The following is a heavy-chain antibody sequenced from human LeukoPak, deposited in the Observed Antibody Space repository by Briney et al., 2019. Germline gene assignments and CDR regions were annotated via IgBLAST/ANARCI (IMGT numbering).Heavy chain of an antibody. CDR2: IHYTGNT. J-gene: IGHJ4*02. CDR1: GGSISSYY. CDR3: AKYGQYNFDY. Sequence: PSETLSLTCTVSGGSISSYYWSWIRQPPGKGLEWLGFIHYTGNTNHNPSLKNRVTISVDTSKNQFSLKLSSVTAADTAIYYCAKYGQYNFDYWGQGTLVTVSS. V-gene: IGHV4-59*01. D-gene: IGHD2/OR15-2a*01.